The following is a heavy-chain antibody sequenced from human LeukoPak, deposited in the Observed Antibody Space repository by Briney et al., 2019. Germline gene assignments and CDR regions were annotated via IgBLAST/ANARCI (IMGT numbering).Heavy chain of an antibody. CDR3: AKGGDTYYYYYGMDV. J-gene: IGHJ6*02. V-gene: IGHV3-23*01. Sequence: GGSLRLSCAASGFTFSSYAMSWVRQAPGKGLEWVSAISGSGGSTYYADSVKGRFTISRDNSKNTLYLQMNSLRTEDTAVYYCAKGGDTYYYYYGMDVWGQGTTVTVSS. CDR1: GFTFSSYA. D-gene: IGHD5-18*01. CDR2: ISGSGGST.